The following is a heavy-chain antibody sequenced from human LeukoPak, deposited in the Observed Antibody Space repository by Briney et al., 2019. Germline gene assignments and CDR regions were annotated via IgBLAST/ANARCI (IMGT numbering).Heavy chain of an antibody. CDR3: AKDQGNTAMDSFDY. CDR1: GFTFSSYS. Sequence: GGSLRLSCAASGFTFSSYSMNWVRQAPGKGLEWVSSISSSSSYIYYADSVKGRFTISRDNSKSTLYLQMNSLRAEDTAVYYCAKDQGNTAMDSFDYWGQGALVTVPS. V-gene: IGHV3-21*04. J-gene: IGHJ4*02. D-gene: IGHD5-18*01. CDR2: ISSSSSYI.